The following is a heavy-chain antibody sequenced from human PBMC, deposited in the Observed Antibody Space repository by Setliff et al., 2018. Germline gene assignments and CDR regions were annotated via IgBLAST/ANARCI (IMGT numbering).Heavy chain of an antibody. CDR3: ARGSSGRILTGPRYYFDY. J-gene: IGHJ4*02. CDR1: GGSFSGYY. Sequence: SETLSLTCAVYGGSFSGYYWSWIRLPPGKGLEWIGEINHSGSTNYNPSLKSRVTISVDTSKNQFSLKLSSVTAADTAVYYCARGSSGRILTGPRYYFDYWGQGTLVTVSS. D-gene: IGHD3-9*01. V-gene: IGHV4-34*01. CDR2: INHSGST.